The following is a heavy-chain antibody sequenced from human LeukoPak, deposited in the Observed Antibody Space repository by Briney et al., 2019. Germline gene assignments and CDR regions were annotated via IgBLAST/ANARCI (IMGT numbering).Heavy chain of an antibody. V-gene: IGHV4-59*01. D-gene: IGHD5-18*01. CDR1: GGSISSYY. J-gene: IGHJ4*02. CDR3: ARIPYEDTAMVTLLYFDY. Sequence: SETLSLTCTVSGGSISSYYWSWIRQPPGKGLEWIGYIYYSGSTNYNPSLKSRVTISVDTSKNQFSLKLSSVTAADTAVYYCARIPYEDTAMVTLLYFDYWGQGTLVTVSS. CDR2: IYYSGST.